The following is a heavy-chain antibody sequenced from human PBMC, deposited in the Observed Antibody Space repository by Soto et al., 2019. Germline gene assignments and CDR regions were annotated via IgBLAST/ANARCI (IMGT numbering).Heavy chain of an antibody. Sequence: QVQLVESGGGVVQPGRSLRLSCAASGFTFSSYGMHWVRQAPGKGLEWVAVISYDGSNKYYADSVKGRFTISRDNSKNTLYLKMNSLRAEDTAVYYCAKDRVAVARIGYYYYGMDVWGPGTTVTVSS. CDR2: ISYDGSNK. CDR1: GFTFSSYG. D-gene: IGHD6-19*01. V-gene: IGHV3-30*18. J-gene: IGHJ6*02. CDR3: AKDRVAVARIGYYYYGMDV.